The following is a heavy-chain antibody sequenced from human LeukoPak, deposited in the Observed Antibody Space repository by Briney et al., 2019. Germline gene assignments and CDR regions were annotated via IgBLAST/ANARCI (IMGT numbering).Heavy chain of an antibody. D-gene: IGHD6-13*01. CDR2: ISSSSSYI. CDR3: AREAHSSSWYSLDY. Sequence: PGGPLRLSCAASRFTFRSYEMNWVRQAPGKGLEWVSSISSSSSYIYYADSVKGRFTISRDNAKNSLYLQMNSLRAEDTAVYYCAREAHSSSWYSLDYWGQGTLVTVSS. J-gene: IGHJ4*02. CDR1: RFTFRSYE. V-gene: IGHV3-21*01.